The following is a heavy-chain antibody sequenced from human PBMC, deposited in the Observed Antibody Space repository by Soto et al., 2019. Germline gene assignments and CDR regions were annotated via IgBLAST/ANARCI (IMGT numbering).Heavy chain of an antibody. D-gene: IGHD3-10*01. Sequence: PAGSLPLSCAASGFTFSSYAMNWVRQAPGKGLEWVSVISGSGGSTYYADSVKGRFTISRDNSKNTLYLQMNSLGAEDTAVYYCAKRNYGSEFDYWGQGTLVTVSS. J-gene: IGHJ4*02. V-gene: IGHV3-23*01. CDR1: GFTFSSYA. CDR3: AKRNYGSEFDY. CDR2: ISGSGGST.